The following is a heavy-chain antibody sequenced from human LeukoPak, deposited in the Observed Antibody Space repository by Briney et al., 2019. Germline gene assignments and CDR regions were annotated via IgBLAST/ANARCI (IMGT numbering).Heavy chain of an antibody. CDR1: GDSVSSNSAA. J-gene: IGHJ3*02. CDR3: ARGAVAVRNAFDI. CDR2: TYYSSKWYN. D-gene: IGHD6-19*01. V-gene: IGHV6-1*01. Sequence: SQTLSLTCAISGDSVSSNSAAWNWIRQSPSRGLEWLGRTYYSSKWYNDYAVSVKSRITINPYTSKNQFSLQLNSVTPEDTALYYCARGAVAVRNAFDIWGQGTMVTVSS.